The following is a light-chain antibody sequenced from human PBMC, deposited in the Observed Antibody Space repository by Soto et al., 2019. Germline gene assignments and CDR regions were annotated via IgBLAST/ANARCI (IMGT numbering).Light chain of an antibody. Sequence: QSVLTQPASVSGSPGQSIAISCTGTSSDVGGYDYVSWYQQLPGKAPKLMIYDVNNRPSGVSNRFSGSKSGNTASLTISGLQAEDEADYYCSSYTSSSTHVFGPGTNLTVL. V-gene: IGLV2-14*03. CDR3: SSYTSSSTHV. J-gene: IGLJ1*01. CDR1: SSDVGGYDY. CDR2: DVN.